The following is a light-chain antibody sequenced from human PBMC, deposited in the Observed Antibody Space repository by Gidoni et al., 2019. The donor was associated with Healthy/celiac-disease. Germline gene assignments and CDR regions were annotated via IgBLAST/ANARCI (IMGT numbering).Light chain of an antibody. CDR3: QQRSNWPLT. CDR2: DAS. V-gene: IGKV3-11*01. J-gene: IGKJ4*01. CDR1: QRVSSY. Sequence: EIVLTQSPATLSLSPWERATLSCRDSQRVSSYLAWYQQKPGQAPRLLIYDASNRATGIPARFSGSGSGTDFTLTIISLEPEDFAVYYCQQRSNWPLTFGGGTKVEIK.